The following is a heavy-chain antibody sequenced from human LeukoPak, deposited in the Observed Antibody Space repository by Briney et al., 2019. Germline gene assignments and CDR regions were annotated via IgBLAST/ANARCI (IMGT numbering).Heavy chain of an antibody. Sequence: SQTLSLTCTVSGGSISSGSYYWSWIRQPVGKGLEWIGRIYTSGSTNYNPSLKSRVTISVDTSKNQFSLKLSSVTAADTAVYYCARADILTGYCDYWGQGTLVTVSS. J-gene: IGHJ4*02. CDR3: ARADILTGYCDY. D-gene: IGHD3-9*01. CDR1: GGSISSGSYY. V-gene: IGHV4-61*02. CDR2: IYTSGST.